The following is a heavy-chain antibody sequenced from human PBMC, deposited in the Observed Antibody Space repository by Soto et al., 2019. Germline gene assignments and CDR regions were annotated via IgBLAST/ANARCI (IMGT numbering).Heavy chain of an antibody. Sequence: PGESLKISCKGSGYTFTIECFACVRQLPGNGLEWMWIIYPGDSDSKSSPSFKGQDTISADKSISTAYLQWSSLKASDTAMYYCARSVTGLNDAFDIWGQGTMVTVSS. D-gene: IGHD1-1*01. J-gene: IGHJ3*02. CDR3: ARSVTGLNDAFDI. CDR2: IYPGDSDS. V-gene: IGHV5-51*01. CDR1: GYTFTIEC.